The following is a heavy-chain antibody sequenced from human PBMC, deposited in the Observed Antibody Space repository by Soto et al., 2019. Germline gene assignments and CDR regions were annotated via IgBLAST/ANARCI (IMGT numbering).Heavy chain of an antibody. CDR3: AEQIVRYNWFDP. V-gene: IGHV4-38-2*01. CDR1: GFSISSGHY. D-gene: IGHD6-6*01. Sequence: SETLSLTCAVSGFSISSGHYWGWVRQPPGKGLEWIATVYRTGTPSFNPSLKSRVTISIDTSKNQFSLMLASVTAEDTAVYYCAEQIVRYNWFDPWGQGSLVTVSS. CDR2: VYRTGTP. J-gene: IGHJ5*02.